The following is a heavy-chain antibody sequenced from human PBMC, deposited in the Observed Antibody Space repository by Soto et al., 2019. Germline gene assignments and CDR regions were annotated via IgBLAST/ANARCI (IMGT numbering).Heavy chain of an antibody. CDR1: GFPFDSYA. Sequence: EVQLLESGGGWLQPGGSLRLSGAASGFPFDSYAMSWLRQPPGKGLEGVSAISGSGGSTYYADSVKGRFTISRDNSKNTVFLQMNSLRGEDTAVYYCAPNLSTGASLEYFQHWGQGTLVTVSS. J-gene: IGHJ1*01. CDR3: APNLSTGASLEYFQH. V-gene: IGHV3-23*01. CDR2: ISGSGGST.